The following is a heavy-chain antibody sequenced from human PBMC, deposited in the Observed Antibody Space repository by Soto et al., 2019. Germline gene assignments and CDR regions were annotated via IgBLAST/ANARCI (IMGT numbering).Heavy chain of an antibody. J-gene: IGHJ4*02. CDR2: IYYAGAT. Sequence: QLQLQESGPGLVKPSETLSLTCTVSGDSVSSITYHWGWIRQPPGKGLEWIGSIYYAGATYYAPSLKSRLTISVETSKNQFSLRLSSLTAADTAVYYCVRHGGAYRSSSYFDYWGQGNLVTVSS. V-gene: IGHV4-39*01. D-gene: IGHD6-6*01. CDR1: GDSVSSITYH. CDR3: VRHGGAYRSSSYFDY.